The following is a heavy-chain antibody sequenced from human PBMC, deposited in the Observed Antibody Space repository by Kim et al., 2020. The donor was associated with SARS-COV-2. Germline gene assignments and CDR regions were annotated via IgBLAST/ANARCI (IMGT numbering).Heavy chain of an antibody. CDR1: GDSVSSDSAA. V-gene: IGHV6-1*01. CDR3: TRDRFGLRGDFDY. J-gene: IGHJ4*02. CDR2: TYYRSKWYY. D-gene: IGHD4-17*01. Sequence: SQTLSLTCAISGDSVSSDSAAWNWIRQSPSGGLEWLGRTYYRSKWYYDYAVSVKSRITINPDTSKNQFSLQLNSVTPEDTAVYYCTRDRFGLRGDFDYWGQATLVTVSS.